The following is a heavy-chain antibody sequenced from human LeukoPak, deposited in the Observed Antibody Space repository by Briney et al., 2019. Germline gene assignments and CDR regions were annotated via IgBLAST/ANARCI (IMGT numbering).Heavy chain of an antibody. J-gene: IGHJ4*02. CDR2: IRSTANGYAT. CDR3: TGNYYGSGSYADFDY. Sequence: QPGGSLRLSCAASGFNFSTYTMNWVRQASGKGLEWVGRIRSTANGYATAYAASVKGRFTISRDDSKNTAYLQMDSLKTEDTAVYYCTGNYYGSGSYADFDYWGQGTLVTVSS. V-gene: IGHV3-73*01. CDR1: GFNFSTYT. D-gene: IGHD3-10*01.